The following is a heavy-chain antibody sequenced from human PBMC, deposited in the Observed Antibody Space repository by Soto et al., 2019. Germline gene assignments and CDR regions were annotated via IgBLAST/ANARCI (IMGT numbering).Heavy chain of an antibody. CDR1: GFTFSSHT. CDR3: ARRITMVRGPYYYYAMDV. J-gene: IGHJ6*02. Sequence: GGSLRLSCAASGFTFSSHTMNWVRQAPGKGLEWISYITSTSSTKNYADSVKGRFTISRDNANNSLYLQMNSLRDEDTAVYYCARRITMVRGPYYYYAMDVWGQGTTVTVS. D-gene: IGHD3-10*01. CDR2: ITSTSSTK. V-gene: IGHV3-48*02.